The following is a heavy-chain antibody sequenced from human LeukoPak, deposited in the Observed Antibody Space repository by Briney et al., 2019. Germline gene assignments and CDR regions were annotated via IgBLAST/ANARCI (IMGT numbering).Heavy chain of an antibody. CDR2: ISYDGSNK. J-gene: IGHJ6*02. CDR1: GFTFSSYG. D-gene: IGHD3-3*01. CDR3: AKDQSITIFGVAPYGMDV. V-gene: IGHV3-30*18. Sequence: GRSLRLSCAASGFTFSSYGMHWVRQAPGKGLEWVAVISYDGSNKYYADSVKGRFTISGDNSKHTLYLQMNSLRAEDTAVYYCAKDQSITIFGVAPYGMDVWGQGTTVTVSS.